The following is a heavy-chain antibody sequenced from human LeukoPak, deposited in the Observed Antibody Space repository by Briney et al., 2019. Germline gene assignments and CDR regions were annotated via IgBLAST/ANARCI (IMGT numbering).Heavy chain of an antibody. CDR1: GYTFTNYG. D-gene: IGHD2/OR15-2a*01. CDR3: AKPRLGTLYFDAFDI. V-gene: IGHV1-18*01. CDR2: ISPYNGNT. J-gene: IGHJ3*02. Sequence: ASVKVSCKASGYTFTNYGVSWVRQAPGQGLEWMGWISPYNGNTIYAQKLQGRVTMTTDTSTSTAYMELRSLRSDDTAVYYCAKPRLGTLYFDAFDIWGQGTMVTVSS.